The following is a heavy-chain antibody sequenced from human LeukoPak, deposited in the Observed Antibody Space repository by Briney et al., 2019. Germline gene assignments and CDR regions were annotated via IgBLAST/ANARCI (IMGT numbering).Heavy chain of an antibody. D-gene: IGHD4-17*01. CDR2: ISSSGSTI. CDR1: GFTFSSYE. CDR3: ARIKTTVTTLDY. Sequence: PGGSLRLSCAASGFTFSSYEMNWVRQAPGKGLEWVSYISSSGSTIYYADSVKGRFTISRDNAKNSLYLQMNSLRAEDTAVYYCARIKTTVTTLDYWGQGTLVTVSS. J-gene: IGHJ4*02. V-gene: IGHV3-48*03.